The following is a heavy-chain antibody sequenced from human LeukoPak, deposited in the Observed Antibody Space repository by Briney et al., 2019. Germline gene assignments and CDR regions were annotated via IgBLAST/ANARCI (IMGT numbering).Heavy chain of an antibody. V-gene: IGHV3-33*01. D-gene: IGHD2-2*01. CDR1: GFTFSSYG. Sequence: GGSLRLSCAASGFTFSSYGMHWVRQAPGKGLEWVAVIWYDGSNKYYADSVKGRFTISRDNSKNTLYLQMNSLRAEDTAVYYCAREGACSSTSCYGMDVWGQGTTVTVSS. J-gene: IGHJ6*02. CDR2: IWYDGSNK. CDR3: AREGACSSTSCYGMDV.